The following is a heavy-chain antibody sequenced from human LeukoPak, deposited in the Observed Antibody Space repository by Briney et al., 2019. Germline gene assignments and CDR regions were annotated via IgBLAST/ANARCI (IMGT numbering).Heavy chain of an antibody. CDR3: AGRRSSGWYAY. CDR2: IYDSGTT. V-gene: IGHV3-53*01. J-gene: IGHJ4*02. CDR1: GFTVSSNY. D-gene: IGHD6-19*01. Sequence: GGSLRLSCATSGFTVSSNYMSGVRQAPGKGLEWVSVIYDSGTTYYADSVKGRFLIFRDTSKNTVDLQMNSLRVEDTAVYYCAGRRSSGWYAYWGQGTLVTVSS.